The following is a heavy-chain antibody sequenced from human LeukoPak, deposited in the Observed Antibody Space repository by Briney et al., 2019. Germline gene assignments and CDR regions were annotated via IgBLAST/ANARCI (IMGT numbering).Heavy chain of an antibody. CDR1: GFTFSSYA. V-gene: IGHV3-23*01. D-gene: IGHD2-2*01. Sequence: GGSLRLSCAASGFTFSSYAMTWVRQAPGKGLEWVSAISGTGASTFYADSVKGRFTISRDNSRNTLYLQMNSLRAEDTAVYYCATRHCSSTSCPSYFDFWGQGTLVTVSS. CDR2: ISGTGAST. J-gene: IGHJ4*02. CDR3: ATRHCSSTSCPSYFDF.